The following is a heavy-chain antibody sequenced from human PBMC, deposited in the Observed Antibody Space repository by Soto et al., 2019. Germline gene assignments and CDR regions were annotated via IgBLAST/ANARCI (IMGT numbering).Heavy chain of an antibody. Sequence: GESLKISCKGSGYSFTSYWIGWVRQMPGKGLEWMGIIYPGDSDARYSPSFQGQVTISADKSISTAYLQWSSLKASDTAMYYCARSIKTNWYPLRYRSSTSPSREGNCLDTWGQGTLVTVSS. D-gene: IGHD2-2*01. CDR2: IYPGDSDA. CDR3: ARSIKTNWYPLRYRSSTSPSREGNCLDT. CDR1: GYSFTSYW. J-gene: IGHJ5*02. V-gene: IGHV5-51*01.